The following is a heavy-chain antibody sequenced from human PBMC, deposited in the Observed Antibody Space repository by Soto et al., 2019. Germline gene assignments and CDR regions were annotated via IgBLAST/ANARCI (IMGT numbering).Heavy chain of an antibody. D-gene: IGHD6-13*01. J-gene: IGHJ4*02. Sequence: ASVKVSCKASGYTFTSYGISWVRQAPGQGLEWMGWISAYNGNTNYAQKLQGRVTMTTDTSTSTAYMELRSLRSEDTAVYYCATDLTQAAAYPLTDYWGQGTLVTVSS. CDR2: ISAYNGNT. V-gene: IGHV1-18*01. CDR1: GYTFTSYG. CDR3: ATDLTQAAAYPLTDY.